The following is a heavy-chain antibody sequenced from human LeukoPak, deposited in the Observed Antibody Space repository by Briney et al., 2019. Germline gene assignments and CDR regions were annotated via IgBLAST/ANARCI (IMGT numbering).Heavy chain of an antibody. J-gene: IGHJ4*02. CDR1: GASISNYY. CDR2: IHSSGGS. V-gene: IGHV4-4*09. D-gene: IGHD1-26*01. CDR3: ARLGSYHDF. Sequence: SETLSLTCTVSGASISNYYWSWIRQAPEEGLEWMGHIHSSGGSSYYPSLKSRLTLSIDTSRNQLSLKLPSVTAADTAVYFCARLGSYHDFWGQGALVTVSS.